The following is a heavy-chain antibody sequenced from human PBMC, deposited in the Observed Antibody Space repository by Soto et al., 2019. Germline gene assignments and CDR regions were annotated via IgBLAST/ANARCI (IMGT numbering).Heavy chain of an antibody. CDR2: IIPIFGTA. V-gene: IGHV1-69*06. Sequence: SVKVSCKASGGTFSSYAISWVRQAPGQGLEWMGGIIPIFGTANYAQKFQGRVTITADKSTSTAYMELSSLRSEDTAVYYCATIYRSSYYYCMDVWGQGTTVTVSS. CDR3: ATIYRSSYYYCMDV. J-gene: IGHJ6*02. CDR1: GGTFSSYA. D-gene: IGHD2-21*01.